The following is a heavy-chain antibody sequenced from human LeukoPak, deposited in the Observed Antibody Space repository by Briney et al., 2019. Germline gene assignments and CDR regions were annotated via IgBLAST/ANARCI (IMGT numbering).Heavy chain of an antibody. V-gene: IGHV4-39*01. CDR3: ARGEGSSWYTGDY. CDR2: IYYSGST. Sequence: SETLSLTCTVSSGSISSYYWGWIRQPPGKGLEWIGSIYYSGSTYYNPSLKSRVTISVDTSKNQFSLKLSSVTAADTAVYYCARGEGSSWYTGDYWGQGTLVTVSS. J-gene: IGHJ4*02. CDR1: SGSISSYY. D-gene: IGHD6-13*01.